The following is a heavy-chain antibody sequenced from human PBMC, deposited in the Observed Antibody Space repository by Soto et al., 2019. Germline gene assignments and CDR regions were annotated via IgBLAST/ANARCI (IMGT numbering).Heavy chain of an antibody. J-gene: IGHJ4*02. CDR1: GGSIKSGDYY. CDR3: ARAFDDSSGYYGGLGY. CDR2: MYYSGGT. D-gene: IGHD3-22*01. Sequence: SLTCTVSGGSIKSGDYYWSWIRQPPGKGLEWIGYMYYSGGTYYNPSLKSRVTISVDTSKNQFSLKLNSVTAADTAVYYCARAFDDSSGYYGGLGYWGQGTLVTVSS. V-gene: IGHV4-30-4*01.